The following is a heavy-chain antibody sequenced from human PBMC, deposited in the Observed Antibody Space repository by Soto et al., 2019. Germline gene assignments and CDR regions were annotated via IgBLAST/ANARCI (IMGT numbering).Heavy chain of an antibody. D-gene: IGHD3-22*01. CDR1: GGTFSSYA. CDR3: ARVARQYYDSSGYYANPEINWCDP. J-gene: IGHJ5*02. CDR2: IIPIFGTA. Sequence: QVQLVQSGAAVKKPGSSVKVSCKASGGTFSSYAISWVRQAPGQGLEWMGGIIPIFGTANYAQKFQGRVTITADESTSTVYVELSSLRAEDTAVYYCARVARQYYDSSGYYANPEINWCDPWGQGTLVAVSS. V-gene: IGHV1-69*01.